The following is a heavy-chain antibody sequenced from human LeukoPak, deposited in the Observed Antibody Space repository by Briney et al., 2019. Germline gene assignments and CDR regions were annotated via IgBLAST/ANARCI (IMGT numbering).Heavy chain of an antibody. CDR3: ARSSAVTTDYYYYYYMDV. J-gene: IGHJ6*03. D-gene: IGHD4-17*01. Sequence: ASVKVSCKASGYTFTGYYMHWVRQAPGQGLEWMGWINPNSGGTNYAQKFQGRVTMTRDTSISTAYMELSRLRSDDTAVYYCARSSAVTTDYYYYYYMDVWGKGTTVTVSS. CDR1: GYTFTGYY. CDR2: INPNSGGT. V-gene: IGHV1-2*02.